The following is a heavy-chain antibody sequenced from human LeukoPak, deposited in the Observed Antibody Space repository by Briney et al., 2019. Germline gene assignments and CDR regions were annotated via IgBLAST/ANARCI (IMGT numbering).Heavy chain of an antibody. CDR2: ISSSSSYI. Sequence: GGSLRLSCAASGFTFSTYTMNWVRQAPGKGLEWGSSISSSSSYIYYADSVKGRFTISSDNAKNSLYLQMNSLRAEDTAVYYCASGSDSSGYYPVSFDYWGQGTLVTVSS. CDR3: ASGSDSSGYYPVSFDY. J-gene: IGHJ4*02. V-gene: IGHV3-21*01. CDR1: GFTFSTYT. D-gene: IGHD3-22*01.